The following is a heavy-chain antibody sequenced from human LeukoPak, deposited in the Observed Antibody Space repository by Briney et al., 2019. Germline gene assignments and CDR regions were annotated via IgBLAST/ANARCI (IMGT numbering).Heavy chain of an antibody. CDR1: GFTFSSYS. D-gene: IGHD5-24*01. J-gene: IGHJ4*02. V-gene: IGHV3-23*01. Sequence: GGSLRLSCATSGFTFSSYSMNWVRQAPGKGLEWASNISGSGSGGSTYYADSVKGRFTISRDNSKNTLYLQMNSLRAEDTAVYYRAKSGYNRFDYWGQGTLVTVSS. CDR3: AKSGYNRFDY. CDR2: ISGSGSGGST.